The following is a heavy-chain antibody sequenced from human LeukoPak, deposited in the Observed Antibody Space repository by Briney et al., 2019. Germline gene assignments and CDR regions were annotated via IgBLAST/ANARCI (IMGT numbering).Heavy chain of an antibody. V-gene: IGHV4-61*09. CDR1: GGSINGGSYY. J-gene: IGHJ4*02. D-gene: IGHD6-19*01. Sequence: PSETLSLTCSVSGGSINGGSYYWSWIRQPAGKPLEWIGHIFTTGSTSYNPSLKTRVTISEDSSKDQFSLNLKSVTAADTAVYYCARVTRSQWLAYWGQGTLVTVSS. CDR3: ARVTRSQWLAY. CDR2: IFTTGST.